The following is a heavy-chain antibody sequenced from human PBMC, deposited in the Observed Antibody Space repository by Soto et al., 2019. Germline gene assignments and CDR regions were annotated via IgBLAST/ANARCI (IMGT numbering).Heavy chain of an antibody. D-gene: IGHD2-2*01. CDR3: AKVVVPAAMPDY. CDR1: GFTFSSYA. Sequence: GGSLRLSCAASGFTFSSYAMHWVRQAPGKGLEWVAVISYDGSNKYYADSVKGRFTISRDNSKNTLYLQMNSLRAGDTAVYYCAKVVVPAAMPDYWGQGTLVTVSS. J-gene: IGHJ4*02. CDR2: ISYDGSNK. V-gene: IGHV3-30-3*01.